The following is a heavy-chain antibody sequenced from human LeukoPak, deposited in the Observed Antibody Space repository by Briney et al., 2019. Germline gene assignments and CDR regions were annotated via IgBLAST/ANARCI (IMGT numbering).Heavy chain of an antibody. CDR3: ARARGYSYGYKGWFDP. D-gene: IGHD5-18*01. CDR2: INHSGST. J-gene: IGHJ5*02. V-gene: IGHV4-34*01. Sequence: SETLSLTCAVYGGSFSGYYCSWIRQPPGKGLEWIGEINHSGSTNYNPSLKSRVTISVDTSKNQFSLKLSSVTAADTAVYYCARARGYSYGYKGWFDPWGQGTLVTVSS. CDR1: GGSFSGYY.